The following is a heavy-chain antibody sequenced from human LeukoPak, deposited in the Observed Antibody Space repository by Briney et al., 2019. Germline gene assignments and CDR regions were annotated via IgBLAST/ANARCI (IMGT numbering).Heavy chain of an antibody. J-gene: IGHJ4*02. CDR2: ISGSGGST. CDR3: ARGTGATPYYFDY. V-gene: IGHV3-23*01. Sequence: GGSLRLSCAASGFTFSSYAMSWVRQAPGKGLEWVSAISGSGGSTYYADSVKGRFTISRDNSKNALYLQMNSLRAEDTAVYYCARGTGATPYYFDYWGQGTLVTVSS. D-gene: IGHD1-26*01. CDR1: GFTFSSYA.